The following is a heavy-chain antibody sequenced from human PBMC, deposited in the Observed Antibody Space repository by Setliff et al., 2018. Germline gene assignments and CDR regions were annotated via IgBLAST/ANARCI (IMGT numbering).Heavy chain of an antibody. D-gene: IGHD3-22*01. J-gene: IGHJ3*02. Sequence: ASVKVSCKAPGYTFTSHYMHWVRQAPGLGLVWMGTINPSSGRTSYAQKFQGRVTMTRDTSTSTVYMDMSSLRSEDTAVYYCARDVFPYHYEGAFDIWGQGTMFTVSS. CDR2: INPSSGRT. V-gene: IGHV1-46*01. CDR3: ARDVFPYHYEGAFDI. CDR1: GYTFTSHY.